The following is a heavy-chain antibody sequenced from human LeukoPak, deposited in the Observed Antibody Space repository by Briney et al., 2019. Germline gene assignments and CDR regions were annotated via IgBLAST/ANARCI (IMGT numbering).Heavy chain of an antibody. D-gene: IGHD6-13*01. Sequence: GRSLRLSCAASGFTFSNAWMSWVRQAPGKGLEWVGRIKSKTDGGTTDYAAPVKGRFTISRDDSKNTLYLQMNSLKTEDTAVYYCTTEGGEAAAGTYFDYWGQGTLVTVSS. CDR1: GFTFSNAW. V-gene: IGHV3-15*01. CDR3: TTEGGEAAAGTYFDY. J-gene: IGHJ4*02. CDR2: IKSKTDGGTT.